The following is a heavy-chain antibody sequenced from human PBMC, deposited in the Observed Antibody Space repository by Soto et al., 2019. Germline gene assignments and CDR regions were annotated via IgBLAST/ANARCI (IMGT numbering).Heavy chain of an antibody. D-gene: IGHD1-20*01. Sequence: ASVKVSCKASGYTFTSYGISWVRQAPGQGLEWMGWISAYNGNTNYAQKLQGRVTMTTDTSTSTAYMELRSLRSDDTAVYYCARGGVWYTWRLLTAPFDPWGQGTPVTVSS. J-gene: IGHJ5*02. CDR2: ISAYNGNT. V-gene: IGHV1-18*04. CDR1: GYTFTSYG. CDR3: ARGGVWYTWRLLTAPFDP.